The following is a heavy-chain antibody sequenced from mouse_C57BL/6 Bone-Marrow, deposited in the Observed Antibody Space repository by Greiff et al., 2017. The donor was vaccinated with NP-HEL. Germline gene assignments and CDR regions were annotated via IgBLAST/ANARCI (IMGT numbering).Heavy chain of an antibody. CDR3: ARSYSSGNYFDY. D-gene: IGHD2-10*01. CDR2: ISNGGGST. Sequence: EVHLVESGGGLVQPGGSLKLSCAASGFTFSDYYMYWVRQTPEKRLEWVAYISNGGGSTYYPDTVKGRFTISRDNAKNTLYLQMSRLKSEDTAMYYCARSYSSGNYFDYWGQGTTLTVSS. V-gene: IGHV5-12*01. CDR1: GFTFSDYY. J-gene: IGHJ2*01.